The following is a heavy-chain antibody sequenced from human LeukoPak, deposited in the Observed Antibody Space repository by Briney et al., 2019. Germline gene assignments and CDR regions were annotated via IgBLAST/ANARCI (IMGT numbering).Heavy chain of an antibody. CDR1: GVSISSSNSY. CDR3: ARETKIYGSGSKTTFDP. V-gene: IGHV4-39*07. Sequence: SETLSLTCTVSGVSISSSNSYWGWIRQPPGKGLEWIGSIYYSGNTYYNASLKSRVTISVDTSKNQFSLKLSSVTAADTAVYYCARETKIYGSGSKTTFDPWGQGTLITVSS. CDR2: IYYSGNT. J-gene: IGHJ5*02. D-gene: IGHD3-10*01.